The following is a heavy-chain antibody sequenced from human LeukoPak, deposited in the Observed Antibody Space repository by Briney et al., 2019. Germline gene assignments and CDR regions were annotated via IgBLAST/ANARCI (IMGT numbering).Heavy chain of an antibody. CDR3: AKGSTVEATSGLYAFDI. V-gene: IGHV3-23*01. D-gene: IGHD1-26*01. Sequence: GGSLRLSCEASGFTFTSYGMSWVRQAPGKGLEWVPAISGSGDKTNYADSVKGRFTISRDNSQNTLYLQMNSLRAEDTAVYYCAKGSTVEATSGLYAFDIWGQGTMVAVSS. J-gene: IGHJ3*02. CDR1: GFTFTSYG. CDR2: ISGSGDKT.